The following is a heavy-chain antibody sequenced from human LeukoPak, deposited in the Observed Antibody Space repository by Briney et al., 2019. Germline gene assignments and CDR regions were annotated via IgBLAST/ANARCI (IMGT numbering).Heavy chain of an antibody. Sequence: SETLSLTCAVYGGSSSGYYWSWIRQPPGKGLEWIGEINHSGSTNYNPSLKSRVTISVDTSKNQFSLKLSSVTAADTAVYYCAESLAGIAVAGRIWGQGTLVTVSS. CDR3: AESLAGIAVAGRI. CDR1: GGSSSGYY. V-gene: IGHV4-34*01. CDR2: INHSGST. D-gene: IGHD6-19*01. J-gene: IGHJ4*02.